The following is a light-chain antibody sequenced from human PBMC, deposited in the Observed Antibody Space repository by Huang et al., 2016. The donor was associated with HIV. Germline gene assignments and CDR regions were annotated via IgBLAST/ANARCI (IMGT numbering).Light chain of an antibody. CDR3: QQRSNWPIT. V-gene: IGKV3-11*01. CDR2: DAA. J-gene: IGKJ5*01. CDR1: QSVSTY. Sequence: EIVLTQSPATLSLSPGVRPTLSCRASQSVSTYLAWYQQKPGQAPRLLIYDAANRATGIPARFSGSGSGTDFTLTTSSLEPEDFAVYYCQQRSNWPITFGQGTRLEIK.